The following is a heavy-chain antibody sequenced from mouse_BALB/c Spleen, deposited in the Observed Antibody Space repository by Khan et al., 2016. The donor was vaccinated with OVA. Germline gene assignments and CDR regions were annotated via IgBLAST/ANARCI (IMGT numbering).Heavy chain of an antibody. D-gene: IGHD1-3*01. V-gene: IGHV3-8*02. CDR2: MIYSGYT. CDR1: GDSITSGF. J-gene: IGHJ3*01. CDR3: ARSTYKYAFAY. Sequence: VQLKESGPSLVQPSQTLSLTCSVTGDSITSGFWSWVRKFPGNKLEYMGYMIYSGYTYYNPSLKGRFSITRHTSTNQYSLQLNSVTTEDTATYYCARSTYKYAFAYWGQGALVTVSA.